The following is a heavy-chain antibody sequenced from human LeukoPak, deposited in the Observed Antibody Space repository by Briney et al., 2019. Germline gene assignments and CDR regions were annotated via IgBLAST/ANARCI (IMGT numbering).Heavy chain of an antibody. J-gene: IGHJ6*02. CDR1: GFTVSNNY. CDR3: ARVADFWSGYYTGYYYGMDV. V-gene: IGHV3-66*01. D-gene: IGHD3-3*01. CDR2: IYSGGST. Sequence: GGSLRLSCAASGFTVSNNYMSWVRQAPGKGLECVSIIYSGGSTYYADSVKGRFTISRDNAKNTLYLQMNSLRAEDTAVYYCARVADFWSGYYTGYYYGMDVWGQGTTVTVSS.